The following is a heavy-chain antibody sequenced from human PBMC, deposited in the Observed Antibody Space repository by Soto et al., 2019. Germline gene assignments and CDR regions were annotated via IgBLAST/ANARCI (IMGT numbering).Heavy chain of an antibody. CDR2: IIPIFGTA. CDR1: GGTFSSYA. D-gene: IGHD3-3*01. Sequence: SVKVSCKASGGTFSSYAISWVRQAPGQGLEWMGGIIPIFGTANYAQKFQGRVTITADESTSTAYMELSSLRSEDTAVYYCARGSEGLLGYYYYGMDVWGQGTTVTVSS. CDR3: ARGSEGLLGYYYYGMDV. J-gene: IGHJ6*02. V-gene: IGHV1-69*13.